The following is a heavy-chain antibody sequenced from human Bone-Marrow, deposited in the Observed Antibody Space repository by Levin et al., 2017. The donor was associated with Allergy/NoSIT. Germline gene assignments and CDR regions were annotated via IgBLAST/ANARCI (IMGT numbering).Heavy chain of an antibody. CDR1: GFNFDHYA. J-gene: IGHJ4*02. CDR2: ISWNSGSI. Sequence: LTGGSLRLSCAASGFNFDHYAMHWVRQAPGKGLEWVSGISWNSGSIGYEDSVKGRFTISRDNAKNSLYLQMNSLRLEDTAFYYCAKDTEYYYDSTGYYNYWGQGTLVTVSS. D-gene: IGHD3-22*01. CDR3: AKDTEYYYDSTGYYNY. V-gene: IGHV3-9*01.